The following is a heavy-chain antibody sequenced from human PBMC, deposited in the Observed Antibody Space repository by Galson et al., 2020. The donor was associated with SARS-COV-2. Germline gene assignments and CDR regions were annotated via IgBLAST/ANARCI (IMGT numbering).Heavy chain of an antibody. J-gene: IGHJ4*02. CDR2: ISYDGSNK. CDR3: AVSLAAADPWY. V-gene: IGHV3-30*04. CDR1: GFTFSSYA. Sequence: GESLKISCAASGFTFSSYAMHWVRQAPGKGLEWVAVISYDGSNKYYADSVKGRFTISRDNSKNTLYLQMNSLRAEDTAVYYCAVSLAAADPWYWGQGTLVTVSS. D-gene: IGHD6-13*01.